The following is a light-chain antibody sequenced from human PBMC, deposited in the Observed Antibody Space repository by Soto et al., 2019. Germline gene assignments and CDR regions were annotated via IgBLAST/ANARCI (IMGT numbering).Light chain of an antibody. CDR3: LQYGSSPHT. CDR1: QSVRSSY. CDR2: DAF. V-gene: IGKV3D-20*01. J-gene: IGKJ4*01. Sequence: IVLTQAPATLSLSPGEKATLFCGAIQSVRSSYLAWFQQKPGLAPRLLFYDAFTRATGIPDRFSGSGSGTDFTLTISRLEPEDFAVYYCLQYGSSPHTFGGGTKV.